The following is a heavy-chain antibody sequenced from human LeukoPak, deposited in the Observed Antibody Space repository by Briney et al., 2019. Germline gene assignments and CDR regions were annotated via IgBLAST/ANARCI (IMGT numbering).Heavy chain of an antibody. V-gene: IGHV1-24*01. D-gene: IGHD3-10*01. CDR3: ATGFPGGAQFDY. J-gene: IGHJ4*02. CDR2: FDPEAGET. CDR1: GYTLTELS. Sequence: SSVKVSCKVSGYTLTELSMHWVRQAPGKGLEWMGGFDPEAGETIYAQKFQGRVTMTEDTSTDTAYMELSSLRSEDTAVYYCATGFPGGAQFDYWGQGTLVTVSS.